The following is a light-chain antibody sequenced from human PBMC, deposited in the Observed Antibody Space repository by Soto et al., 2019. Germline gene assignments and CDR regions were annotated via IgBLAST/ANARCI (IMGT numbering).Light chain of an antibody. Sequence: DIQMTQSPSTLSASLGDRVTITCRASQSISSWLAWYQQKPGKAPKLLIHKASSLESGVPSRFSGSGSGTEFTLTISSLQPDDFATYYCQQYNSYSWTFGQGTKVEIK. V-gene: IGKV1-5*03. CDR1: QSISSW. J-gene: IGKJ1*01. CDR3: QQYNSYSWT. CDR2: KAS.